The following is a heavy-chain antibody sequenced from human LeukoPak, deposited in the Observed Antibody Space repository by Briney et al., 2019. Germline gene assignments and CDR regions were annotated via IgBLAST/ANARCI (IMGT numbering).Heavy chain of an antibody. J-gene: IGHJ4*02. Sequence: PGGSLRLSCAASGFTFSSYAMSWVRQAPGKGLEWVSAISGSGGSTYYADSVKGRFTISRDNSKNTLYLQMNSLRAEDTAVYYCANLHGSGYGYFDYWGQGTLVTVSS. CDR1: GFTFSSYA. CDR2: ISGSGGST. D-gene: IGHD3-22*01. CDR3: ANLHGSGYGYFDY. V-gene: IGHV3-23*01.